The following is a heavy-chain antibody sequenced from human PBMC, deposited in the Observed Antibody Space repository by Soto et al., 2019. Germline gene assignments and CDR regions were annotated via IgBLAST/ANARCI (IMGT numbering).Heavy chain of an antibody. V-gene: IGHV1-8*01. CDR1: GYTFTNYD. CDR2: MNPNSGNT. Sequence: QVQLVQSGAEVKKPGASVKVSCKASGYTFTNYDINWVRQATGQGLEWMGWMNPNSGNTGHAQKFQGRVTMTRNTSISTAYMELCSLRSDDTAVYYCARGRSSYGDYVNWYFDLWGRGTLVTVSS. CDR3: ARGRSSYGDYVNWYFDL. J-gene: IGHJ2*01. D-gene: IGHD4-17*01.